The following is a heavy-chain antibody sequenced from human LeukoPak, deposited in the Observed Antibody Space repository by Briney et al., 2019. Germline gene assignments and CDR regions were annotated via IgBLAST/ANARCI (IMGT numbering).Heavy chain of an antibody. CDR3: GRDAVLGSGCIDY. CDR1: GFPFPDPW. D-gene: IGHD2-8*01. V-gene: IGHV3-74*01. J-gene: IGHJ4*02. CDR2: IRSEERDT. Sequence: GGPLRLSCAASGFPFPDPWMHWLRHPPERGLGCVSRIRSEERDTNYGDSVMRRFTSSSDNPNVTLYLQMNSLGADDTSVYYCGRDAVLGSGCIDYWGQGVLVTVSS.